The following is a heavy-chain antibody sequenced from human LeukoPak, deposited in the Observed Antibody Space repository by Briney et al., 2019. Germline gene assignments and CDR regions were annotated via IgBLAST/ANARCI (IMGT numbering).Heavy chain of an antibody. V-gene: IGHV1-2*04. J-gene: IGHJ4*02. Sequence: ASVKVSCKASGHTFTGYYMHWVRQAPGQGLEWMGWINPNSGGTNCAQNFQGWVTMTRDTSISTAYIELSRLRSDDTAVYYCARATSGWTASPRFDYWGQGTLVTVSS. D-gene: IGHD6-19*01. CDR3: ARATSGWTASPRFDY. CDR1: GHTFTGYY. CDR2: INPNSGGT.